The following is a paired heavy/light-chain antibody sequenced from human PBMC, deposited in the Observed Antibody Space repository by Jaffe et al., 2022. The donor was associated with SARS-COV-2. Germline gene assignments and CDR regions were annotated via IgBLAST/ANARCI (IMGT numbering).Light chain of an antibody. CDR1: QSISSY. V-gene: IGKV1-39*01. Sequence: DIQMTQSPSSLSASVGDRVTISCRASQSISSYLNWYQQKPGKAPELLIYAASSLQSGVPSRFSGSGSGTDFTLTISSLQPEDFATYYCQQSYSTPLFTFGPGTKVDIK. CDR3: QQSYSTPLFT. J-gene: IGKJ3*01. CDR2: AAS.
Heavy chain of an antibody. D-gene: IGHD1-26*01. CDR2: INPSSGGT. CDR1: GYTFTDYD. V-gene: IGHV1-2*02. J-gene: IGHJ3*02. CDR3: VREGSGSYSGAFDI. Sequence: QVQLVQSGAEVKKPGASVKVSCKASGYTFTDYDMHWVRQAPGQGLEWMGWINPSSGGTNYAQKFQGRVTMTRDTSISAAYMELSRLRSDDTAVYYCVREGSGSYSGAFDIWGQGTMVTVSS.